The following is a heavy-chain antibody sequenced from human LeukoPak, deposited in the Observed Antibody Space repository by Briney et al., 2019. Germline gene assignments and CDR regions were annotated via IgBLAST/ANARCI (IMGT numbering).Heavy chain of an antibody. V-gene: IGHV3-9*01. CDR3: AKSRDEGYYYYGMDV. J-gene: IGHJ6*02. CDR1: GFTFDDYA. CDR2: ISWNSGSI. Sequence: PGRSLRLSCAASGFTFDDYAMHWVRHAPGKGLEWVSGISWNSGSIGYADSVKGRFTISRDNAKNSLYLQMNSLRAEDTALYYCAKSRDEGYYYYGMDVRGQGTTVTVSS.